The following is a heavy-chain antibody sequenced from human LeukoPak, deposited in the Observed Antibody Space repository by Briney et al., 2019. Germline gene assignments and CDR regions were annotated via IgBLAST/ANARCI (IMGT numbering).Heavy chain of an antibody. J-gene: IGHJ3*02. CDR2: IYSAGTT. V-gene: IGHV3-53*01. CDR3: ATGFCGGDCYWLGFDI. D-gene: IGHD2-21*02. CDR1: GFIVSANY. Sequence: PGGSLRLSCAASGFIVSANYMTWVRQAPGKGLEWVSIIYSAGTTYYADSVKGRFTISRDNSKNTLYLQMNSLRAEDTAVYYCATGFCGGDCYWLGFDIWGQGTMVTVSS.